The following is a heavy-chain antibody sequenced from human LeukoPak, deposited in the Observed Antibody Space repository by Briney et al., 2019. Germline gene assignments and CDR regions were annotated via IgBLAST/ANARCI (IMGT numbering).Heavy chain of an antibody. CDR1: GSTFTSYY. CDR2: INPSGGST. V-gene: IGHV1-46*01. J-gene: IGHJ3*02. CDR3: ARVGDSSGYHHDAFDI. D-gene: IGHD3-22*01. Sequence: GASVKVSCKAAGSTFTSYYMHWVRQAPGQGLEWMGIINPSGGSTSYAQKFQGRVTMTRDTSTSTVYMELSSLRSEDTAVYYCARVGDSSGYHHDAFDIWGQGTMVTVSS.